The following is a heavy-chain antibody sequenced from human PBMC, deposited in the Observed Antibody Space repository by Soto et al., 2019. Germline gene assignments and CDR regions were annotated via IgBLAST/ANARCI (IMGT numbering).Heavy chain of an antibody. D-gene: IGHD2-2*01. Sequence: GGSLRLSCAAYGFSFNNYWMTWVRQAPGKVLEWVANIKQDGSETYYVDSVEGRFTISRDNAKNSVYLQMNSLRVEDTAVYYCARELGYCSSSSCWSDDWGQGTLVTVSS. J-gene: IGHJ4*02. CDR2: IKQDGSET. CDR1: GFSFNNYW. V-gene: IGHV3-7*04. CDR3: ARELGYCSSSSCWSDD.